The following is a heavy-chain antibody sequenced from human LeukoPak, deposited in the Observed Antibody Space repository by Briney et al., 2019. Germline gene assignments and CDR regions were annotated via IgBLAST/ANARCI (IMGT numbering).Heavy chain of an antibody. D-gene: IGHD3-9*01. CDR2: ISAYNGNT. CDR3: ARKNNDVLTGYLEGEFDP. Sequence: GASVKVSCKASGYTFTSFGISWVRQAPGQGLEWMGWISAYNGNTIYAQTLQGRVTITTDTSTSTAYMELRSLRSDDTAVYYCARKNNDVLTGYLEGEFDPWGQGTLVTVSS. CDR1: GYTFTSFG. V-gene: IGHV1-18*01. J-gene: IGHJ5*02.